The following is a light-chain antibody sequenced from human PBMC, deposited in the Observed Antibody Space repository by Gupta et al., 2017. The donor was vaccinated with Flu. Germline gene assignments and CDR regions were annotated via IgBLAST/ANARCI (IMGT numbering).Light chain of an antibody. V-gene: IGKV1-33*01. CDR1: QDISNY. CDR3: QDDDGLGA. J-gene: IGKJ3*01. Sequence: DIQMTQSPSSLSASVGDRVTITCQASQDISNYLNWYQQKPGKAPKLMIYDASKLENGVPSSFSGGGSEKDFTFSSSSRQNEDSEKYYGQDDDGLGAFGHGTKVDIK. CDR2: DAS.